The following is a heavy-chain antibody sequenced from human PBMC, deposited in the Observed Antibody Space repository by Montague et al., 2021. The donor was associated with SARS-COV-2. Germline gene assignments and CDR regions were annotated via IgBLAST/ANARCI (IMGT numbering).Heavy chain of an antibody. CDR1: GGSIISPGYY. CDR3: ARFTAVTSSLDF. D-gene: IGHD4-17*01. CDR2: IYTSGTT. Sequence: TLSLTCTVSGGSIISPGYYWSWIRQPAGKGLEWIGRIYTSGTTNYNPSLKSRVTISVDTSKNQFSLKLTSVTAADTAVYYCARFTAVTSSLDFWGQGTLVPVSS. J-gene: IGHJ4*02. V-gene: IGHV4-61*02.